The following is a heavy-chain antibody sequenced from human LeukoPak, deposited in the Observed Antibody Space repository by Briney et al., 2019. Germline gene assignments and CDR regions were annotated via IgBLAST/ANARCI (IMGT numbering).Heavy chain of an antibody. V-gene: IGHV3-49*04. CDR1: GFTFGDYA. CDR3: CRDHIERFLEWSPV. Sequence: AGGSLRLSCTTSGFTFGDYAMSWVRQAPGKGLEWIGFIRTKAYGGTTEYAASMKGRFTISRGDSKSIAYLQMNSLKIEDTAVYYCCRDHIERFLEWSPVWGQGTLVTVSS. CDR2: IRTKAYGGTT. J-gene: IGHJ4*02. D-gene: IGHD3-3*01.